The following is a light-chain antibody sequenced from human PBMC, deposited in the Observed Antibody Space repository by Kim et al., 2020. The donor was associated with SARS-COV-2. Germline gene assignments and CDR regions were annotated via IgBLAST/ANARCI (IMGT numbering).Light chain of an antibody. V-gene: IGKV3-15*01. CDR3: QQDNDWSLT. CDR1: HRKSID. J-gene: IGKJ4*01. CDR2: GEY. Sequence: VLAEERATLSCRDSHRKSIDFGWLQEKQGQAPRLLLCGEYLRATGITARFSGSQSRTEFTLTISSLQSEDVAVYYCQQDNDWSLTFGGGTKVDIK.